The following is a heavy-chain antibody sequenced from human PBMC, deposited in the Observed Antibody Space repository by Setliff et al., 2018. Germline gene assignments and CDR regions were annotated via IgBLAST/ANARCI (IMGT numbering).Heavy chain of an antibody. Sequence: GASVKVSCKASGYTFTNYGVTWVRQAPGQGLEWMGWIGAYNGNTYNAHKFQGRVTMTSDTSTSTAYMELRSLRSDDTAVYYCATEKFPGDWGDYWGQGTLVTVSS. CDR3: ATEKFPGDWGDY. V-gene: IGHV1-18*01. D-gene: IGHD2-21*01. CDR2: IGAYNGNT. J-gene: IGHJ4*02. CDR1: GYTFTNYG.